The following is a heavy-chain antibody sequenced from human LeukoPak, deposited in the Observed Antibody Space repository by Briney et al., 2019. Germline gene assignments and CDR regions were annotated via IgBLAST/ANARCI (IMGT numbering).Heavy chain of an antibody. Sequence: PSETLSLTCAVSGGSISTNNWWHWVRQSPGKGLEWIGEIYHNGNTNYNPSLKSRVTISVDTSKNQFSLKLSSVTAADTAVYYCAIKRSGWYRRESIKTNWFDPWGQGTLVTVSS. CDR1: GGSISTNNW. V-gene: IGHV4-4*02. CDR2: IYHNGNT. J-gene: IGHJ5*02. D-gene: IGHD6-19*01. CDR3: AIKRSGWYRRESIKTNWFDP.